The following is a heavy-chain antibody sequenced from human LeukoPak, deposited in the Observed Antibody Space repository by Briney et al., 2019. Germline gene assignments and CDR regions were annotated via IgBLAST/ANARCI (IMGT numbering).Heavy chain of an antibody. V-gene: IGHV1-46*01. CDR1: GYTFTSYY. CDR3: TRPKDSGSHLFLFDY. CDR2: INPSDGST. D-gene: IGHD1-26*01. Sequence: GASVKVSCKASGYTFTSYYMHWVRQAPGQGHEWMGIINPSDGSTNYAQKFQGRVTMTRDRSRSTVYLELSSLRSEDTAVYYCTRPKDSGSHLFLFDYWGQGTLVTVSS. J-gene: IGHJ4*02.